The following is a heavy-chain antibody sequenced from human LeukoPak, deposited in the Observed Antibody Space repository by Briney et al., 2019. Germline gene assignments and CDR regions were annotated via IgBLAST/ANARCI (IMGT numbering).Heavy chain of an antibody. J-gene: IGHJ4*02. Sequence: GGSLRLSCAASGFTFSSYWMHWVRQAPGKGLVWVSHIHIDGSTTTYADSVKGRFTISRDNAKNTLYLQMNSLRAEDTAVYYCARVFGDRAYFDYWGQGTLVTVSS. CDR1: GFTFSSYW. CDR2: IHIDGSTT. V-gene: IGHV3-74*01. CDR3: ARVFGDRAYFDY. D-gene: IGHD3-10*01.